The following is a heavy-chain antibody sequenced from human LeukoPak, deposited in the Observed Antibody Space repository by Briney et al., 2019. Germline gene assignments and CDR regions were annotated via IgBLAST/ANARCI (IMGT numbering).Heavy chain of an antibody. V-gene: IGHV3-21*01. J-gene: IGHJ4*02. CDR2: IVGSSST. D-gene: IGHD1-26*01. CDR1: GFTFSNFA. Sequence: GGSLRLSCAASGFTFSNFAMTWVRQAPGKGLEWVSSIVGSSSTYYADSLKGRFTISRDNAKNSLYLQMNSLRAEDTAIYYCVKVRGRARVGYFDYWGQGTLVTVSS. CDR3: VKVRGRARVGYFDY.